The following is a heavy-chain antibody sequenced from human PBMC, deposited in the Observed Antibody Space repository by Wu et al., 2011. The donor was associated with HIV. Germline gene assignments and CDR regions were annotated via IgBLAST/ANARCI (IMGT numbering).Heavy chain of an antibody. V-gene: IGHV1-18*01. CDR3: ARGLWHLSYYYYMDV. CDR2: ISAYNGDT. Sequence: QVQLVQSWAEVKKPGSSVKVSCKASGGAFSSYGISWVRQAPGQGLQWMGWISAYNGDTNYAQKFQGRVTMTIDTFTATAYMELSSLRSEDTAVYYCARGLWHLSYYYYMDVWGKGTTVTVSS. CDR1: GGAFSSYG. J-gene: IGHJ6*03. D-gene: IGHD5-18*01.